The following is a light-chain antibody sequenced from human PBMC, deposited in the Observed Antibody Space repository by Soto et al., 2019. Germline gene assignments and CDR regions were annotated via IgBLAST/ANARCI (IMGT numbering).Light chain of an antibody. CDR1: QSVAANY. Sequence: EIVLTQSPGTLSLSPGDRATLSCRASQSVAANYSAWFQQKPGQAPRLLIYGASNRATGIPDRFSGSGSGTDFTLTISRLDPEDSAVYYCQQYGSSPWTFGRGTKVDIK. V-gene: IGKV3-20*01. J-gene: IGKJ1*01. CDR2: GAS. CDR3: QQYGSSPWT.